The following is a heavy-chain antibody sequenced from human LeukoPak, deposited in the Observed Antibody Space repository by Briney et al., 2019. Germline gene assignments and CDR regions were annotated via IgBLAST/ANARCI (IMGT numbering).Heavy chain of an antibody. J-gene: IGHJ6*02. CDR2: IYSGGST. Sequence: PGGSLRLSCAASGFTVSSNYMSWVRQAPGKGLEWVSVIYSGGSTHYADSVKGRFTISRDNSKNTLYLQMNSLRAEDTAVYYCARARGYYYGMDVWGQGTTVTVSS. CDR1: GFTVSSNY. V-gene: IGHV3-53*01. CDR3: ARARGYYYGMDV.